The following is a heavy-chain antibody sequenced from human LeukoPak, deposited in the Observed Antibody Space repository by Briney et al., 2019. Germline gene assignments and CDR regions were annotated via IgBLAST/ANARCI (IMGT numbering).Heavy chain of an antibody. D-gene: IGHD4-23*01. Sequence: PSESLSLTCAVYGGSFSGYYWSWIRQPPGKGLEWIGEINHSGSTNYNPSLKSRVTISVATSRKQFSLKLTSVTAADTAVYYCARGRLTTVGWFDPWGQGTLVTVSS. V-gene: IGHV4-34*01. CDR1: GGSFSGYY. J-gene: IGHJ5*02. CDR2: INHSGST. CDR3: ARGRLTTVGWFDP.